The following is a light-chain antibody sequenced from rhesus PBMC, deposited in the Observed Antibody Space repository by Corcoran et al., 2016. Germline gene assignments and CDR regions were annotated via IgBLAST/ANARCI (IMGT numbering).Light chain of an antibody. CDR3: QQRNGYPYS. Sequence: DIQLTQSPSSLSASVGDRVTITCRASQDISSYLAWYQQKPGKAPNLLIYDASNFQSGVPSRFSGSGSVTHFTLTISSLQPEDFAVYYCQQRNGYPYSFGRGTKVEIK. CDR1: QDISSY. J-gene: IGKJ2*01. CDR2: DAS. V-gene: IGKV1-38*01.